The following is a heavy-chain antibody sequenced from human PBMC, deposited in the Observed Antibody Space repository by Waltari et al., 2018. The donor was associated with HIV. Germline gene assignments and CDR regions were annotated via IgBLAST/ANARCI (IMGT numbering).Heavy chain of an antibody. D-gene: IGHD3-10*01. J-gene: IGHJ6*02. Sequence: QVQLVQSGAEVKKPGASVTVSCKASGYTFSGHYIHWVRQPPGQGLEWLGRIDPDSGLANYAQTFQGRVTMTRAKSIGTVYLKLSGLRSDDTALYYCVRMYYGSWFTMADYGLDVWGQGTTVTVSS. V-gene: IGHV1-2*06. CDR1: GYTFSGHY. CDR2: IDPDSGLA. CDR3: VRMYYGSWFTMADYGLDV.